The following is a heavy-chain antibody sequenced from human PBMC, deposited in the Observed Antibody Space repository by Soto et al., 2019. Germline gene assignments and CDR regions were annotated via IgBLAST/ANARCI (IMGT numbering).Heavy chain of an antibody. D-gene: IGHD2-8*01. CDR2: ISYDGSNK. Sequence: QVQLVESGGGVVQPGRSLRLSCAASGFTFSSYAMHWVRQAQGKGLEWVAVISYDGSNKYYADSVNGRFTISRDNSKNTLYLRMNSLRAEDTALYYCARDRVGVLMVYAAYYFDYWGQGTLVTVSS. V-gene: IGHV3-30-3*01. CDR1: GFTFSSYA. CDR3: ARDRVGVLMVYAAYYFDY. J-gene: IGHJ4*02.